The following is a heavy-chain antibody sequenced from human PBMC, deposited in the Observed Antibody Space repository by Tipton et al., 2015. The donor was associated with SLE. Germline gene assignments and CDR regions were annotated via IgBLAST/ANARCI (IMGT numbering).Heavy chain of an antibody. CDR2: ISTSGSII. D-gene: IGHD3-22*01. Sequence: GSLRLSCAASGFTFSSYEMNWVRQAPGKGLEWVSYISTSGSIISYADSVKGRFTISRDNAKNSLYLQMNSLRAEDTAVYYCARKGRPLIVWGQGTLVTVSS. J-gene: IGHJ4*02. CDR3: ARKGRPLIV. V-gene: IGHV3-48*03. CDR1: GFTFSSYE.